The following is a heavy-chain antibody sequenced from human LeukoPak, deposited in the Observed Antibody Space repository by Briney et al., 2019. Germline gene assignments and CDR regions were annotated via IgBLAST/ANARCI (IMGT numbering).Heavy chain of an antibody. CDR1: GGSISSGGYY. D-gene: IGHD2-8*01. J-gene: IGHJ3*02. V-gene: IGHV4-31*03. Sequence: PSETLSLTCTVSGGSISSGGYYWSWIRQHPGKGLEWIGYIYYSGSTYYNPSLKSRVTISVDTSKNQFSLKLSSVTAADTAVYYCARDECVGYCTNGVPGDAFDIWGQGTMVTVSS. CDR3: ARDECVGYCTNGVPGDAFDI. CDR2: IYYSGST.